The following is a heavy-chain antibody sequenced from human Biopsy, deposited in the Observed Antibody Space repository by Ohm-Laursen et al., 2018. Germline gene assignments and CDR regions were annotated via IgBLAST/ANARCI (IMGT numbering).Heavy chain of an antibody. D-gene: IGHD3-22*01. V-gene: IGHV4-31*03. Sequence: ILSLTCIVSGDSIFGGGYYWTWIRQHPEKGLEWLGYIFFSGDTHYNPSLRSRVDISSDMSKNEFYLRLYSVTAADTAVYYCARAKTQDRSFPDWYFDLWGRGTLVTVSS. CDR1: GDSIFGGGYY. J-gene: IGHJ2*01. CDR3: ARAKTQDRSFPDWYFDL. CDR2: IFFSGDT.